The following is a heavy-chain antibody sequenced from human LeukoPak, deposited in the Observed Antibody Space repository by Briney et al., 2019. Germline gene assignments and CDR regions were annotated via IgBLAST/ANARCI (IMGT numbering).Heavy chain of an antibody. V-gene: IGHV4-59*01. CDR2: IYYSGST. Sequence: SETLSLTCTVSGGSISSYYWSWIRQPPGKGLEWIGYIYYSGSTNYNPSLKSRVTISVDTFKNQFSLKLSSVTAADTAVYYCAGVGATYPYYFDYWGQGTLVTASS. CDR1: GGSISSYY. D-gene: IGHD1-26*01. J-gene: IGHJ4*02. CDR3: AGVGATYPYYFDY.